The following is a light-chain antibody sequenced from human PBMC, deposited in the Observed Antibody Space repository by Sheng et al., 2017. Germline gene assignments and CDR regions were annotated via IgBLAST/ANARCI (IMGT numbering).Light chain of an antibody. J-gene: IGKJ2*03. Sequence: DIQMTQSPSAMSASVGDRVTFTCRASRGIGTQLIWFQQKPGKVPKRLIYAASTLQSGVPSRFSGSGSGTEFTLTISSLQPDDFATYQCLQNGAFPYSFGQWTKLEI. CDR1: RGIGTQ. V-gene: IGKV1-17*03. CDR3: LQNGAFPYS. CDR2: AAS.